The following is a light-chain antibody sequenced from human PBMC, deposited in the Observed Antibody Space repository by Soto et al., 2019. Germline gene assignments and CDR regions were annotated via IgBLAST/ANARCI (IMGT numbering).Light chain of an antibody. Sequence: PGQSITISCTGTSSDVGLYNFVSWYQQHPGKAPKLMIYEVSNRPSGVSNRFSGSKSGNTASLTIFGLQAEDEADYYCNSYTSSSTQVFGTGTKVTVL. V-gene: IGLV2-14*01. CDR1: SSDVGLYNF. J-gene: IGLJ1*01. CDR3: NSYTSSSTQV. CDR2: EVS.